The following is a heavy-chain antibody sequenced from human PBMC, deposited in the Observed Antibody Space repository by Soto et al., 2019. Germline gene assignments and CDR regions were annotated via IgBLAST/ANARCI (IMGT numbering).Heavy chain of an antibody. D-gene: IGHD5-18*01. CDR2: IYYSGST. V-gene: IGHV4-61*01. Sequence: QVQLQESGPGLVKPSETLSLTCTVSGGSVSSGTYYWSWIRQSPGKGLEWIGYIYYSGSTNYNPSLRSRVTISVAKSQTQFSPKLSSVTAADTAVYYCARRHSLMVMGYFDYWGQGTLVTVSS. CDR3: ARRHSLMVMGYFDY. J-gene: IGHJ4*02. CDR1: GGSVSSGTYY.